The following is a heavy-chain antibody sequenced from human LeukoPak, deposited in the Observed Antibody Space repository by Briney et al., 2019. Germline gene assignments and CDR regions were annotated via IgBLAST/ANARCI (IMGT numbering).Heavy chain of an antibody. V-gene: IGHV3-23*01. CDR3: ARKGRYCSTTSCYTFDAFDI. D-gene: IGHD2-2*01. J-gene: IGHJ3*02. CDR2: IIGSGGSI. Sequence: GGSLRLSCAASGFTFSSYAMSWVRQAPGKGLEWVSQIIGSGGSIYYADSVKGRFTISRDNSKNTLYLQMSSLRAEDTALYYCARKGRYCSTTSCYTFDAFDIWGQGTMVTVSS. CDR1: GFTFSSYA.